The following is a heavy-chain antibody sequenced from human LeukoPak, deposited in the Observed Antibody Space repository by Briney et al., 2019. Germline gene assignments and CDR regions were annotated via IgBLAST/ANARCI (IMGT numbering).Heavy chain of an antibody. J-gene: IGHJ4*02. CDR1: GFTFSSYW. Sequence: GGSLRLSCAASGFTFSSYWMNWVRQAPGKGLEWVANIKQDGSEKDYVDSVKGRFTISRDNAKNSLYLQMNSLRAEDTTVYFCARVSSLAVAGFFDYWGQGILVTVSS. CDR2: IKQDGSEK. CDR3: ARVSSLAVAGFFDY. V-gene: IGHV3-7*01. D-gene: IGHD6-19*01.